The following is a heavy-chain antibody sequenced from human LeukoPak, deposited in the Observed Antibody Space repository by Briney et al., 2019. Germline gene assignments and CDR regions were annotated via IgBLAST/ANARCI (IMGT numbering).Heavy chain of an antibody. V-gene: IGHV4-61*05. CDR3: ARELAGLFDY. Sequence: SETLSLICTVSGGSISSSRHYWGWIRQPPGKGLEWIGYIYYSGSTNYSPSLTSRVTLSVDTSKNQFSLKLSSVAAADTAVYYCARELAGLFDYWGQGTLVTVSS. D-gene: IGHD3-3*02. CDR1: GGSISSSRHY. CDR2: IYYSGST. J-gene: IGHJ4*02.